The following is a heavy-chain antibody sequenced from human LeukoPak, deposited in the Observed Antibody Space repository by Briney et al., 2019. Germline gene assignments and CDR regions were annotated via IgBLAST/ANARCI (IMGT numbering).Heavy chain of an antibody. J-gene: IGHJ6*02. CDR3: ARKGGRSYYYYYGMDV. CDR1: GFTFSSYA. CDR2: ISGSGGST. D-gene: IGHD3-16*01. Sequence: GGSLRLSCAASGFTFSSYAMSWVRQAPGKGLEWVSAISGSGGSTYYADSVKGRFTISRDNSKNTLYLQMNSLSGDDTAVYYCARKGGRSYYYYYGMDVWGQGTTVTVSS. V-gene: IGHV3-23*01.